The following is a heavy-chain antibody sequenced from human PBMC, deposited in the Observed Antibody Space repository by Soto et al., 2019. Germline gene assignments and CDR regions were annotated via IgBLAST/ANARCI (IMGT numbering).Heavy chain of an antibody. CDR2: INPDGAT. Sequence: SETLSLTCAVYGGSFSGYYWDWIRQPPGKGLEWIGEINPDGATNYTPSLRGRVTISIDTSRNQSSLKLSSVTAADTAVYYCARGQISDTFFDYWGQGALVTAS. CDR3: ARGQISDTFFDY. V-gene: IGHV4-34*01. J-gene: IGHJ4*02. CDR1: GGSFSGYY.